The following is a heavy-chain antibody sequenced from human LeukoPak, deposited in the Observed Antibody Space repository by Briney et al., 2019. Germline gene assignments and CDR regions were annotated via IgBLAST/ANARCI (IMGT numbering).Heavy chain of an antibody. Sequence: PSETLSLTCTVSGGSISSSSYYWSWIRQPPGTGLEWIGEINHSGSTNYNPSLKSRVTISVDKSKNQFSLKLSSVTAADTAVYYCARDKFPLVGASGDDAFDIWGQGTMVSVSS. D-gene: IGHD1-26*01. CDR3: ARDKFPLVGASGDDAFDI. CDR1: GGSISSSSYY. CDR2: INHSGST. J-gene: IGHJ3*02. V-gene: IGHV4-39*07.